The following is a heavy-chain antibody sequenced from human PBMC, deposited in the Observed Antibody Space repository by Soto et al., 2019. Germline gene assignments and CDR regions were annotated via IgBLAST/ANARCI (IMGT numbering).Heavy chain of an antibody. CDR2: ISYNSGAI. Sequence: DVRLVESGGGLVQPGGSLRLSCTGSGFKFDDYAMHWVRQAPGKGLEWVACISYNSGAISYVDSVRGRFTISRDNARNSLYLQMNSLRAEDTALYYCTRAVPDIRAIARGALDVWGLGTMVTVS. CDR1: GFKFDDYA. J-gene: IGHJ3*01. V-gene: IGHV3-9*01. CDR3: TRAVPDIRAIARGALDV. D-gene: IGHD5-12*01.